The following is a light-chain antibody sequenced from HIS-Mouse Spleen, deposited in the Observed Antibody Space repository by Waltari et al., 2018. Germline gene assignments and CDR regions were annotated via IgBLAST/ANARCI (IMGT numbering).Light chain of an antibody. J-gene: IGLJ2*01. CDR2: EGS. CDR1: SSDVRSYNL. V-gene: IGLV2-23*01. Sequence: QSALTQPASVSGSPGQSITIPCTGTSSDVRSYNLVSWYQQHPGKAPKLMIYEGSKRPSGVSNRFSGSKSGNTASLTISGLQAEDEADYYCCSYAGSSTVVFGGGTKLTVL. CDR3: CSYAGSSTVV.